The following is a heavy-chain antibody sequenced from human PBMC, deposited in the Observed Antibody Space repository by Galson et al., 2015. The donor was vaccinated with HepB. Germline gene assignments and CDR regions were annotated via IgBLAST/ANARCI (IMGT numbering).Heavy chain of an antibody. J-gene: IGHJ6*02. V-gene: IGHV3-21*01. D-gene: IGHD2-21*02. CDR1: GFTFSSYS. Sequence: SLRLSCAASGFTFSSYSMNRVRQAPGKGLEWVSSISSSSSYIYYADSVKGRFTISRDNAKNSLYLQMNSLRAEDTAVYYCARVESDCGGDCYNYYYGMDVWGQGTTVTVSS. CDR2: ISSSSSYI. CDR3: ARVESDCGGDCYNYYYGMDV.